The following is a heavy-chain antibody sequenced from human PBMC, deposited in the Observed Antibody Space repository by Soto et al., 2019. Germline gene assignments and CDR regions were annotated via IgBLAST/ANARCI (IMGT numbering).Heavy chain of an antibody. CDR2: AYYRSQWYN. J-gene: IGHJ6*01. D-gene: IGHD1-7*01. Sequence: SQTLSLTCAISGDSVSSNSAAWNCIRQSPSRGLEWLGRAYYRSQWYNDSAVSVKSRITVIPDTSKNQFSLQLNSVTPEDTAVYYCTKQKGDSRNYNRMEGWGQGTTVTVSS. CDR1: GDSVSSNSAA. V-gene: IGHV6-1*01. CDR3: TKQKGDSRNYNRMEG.